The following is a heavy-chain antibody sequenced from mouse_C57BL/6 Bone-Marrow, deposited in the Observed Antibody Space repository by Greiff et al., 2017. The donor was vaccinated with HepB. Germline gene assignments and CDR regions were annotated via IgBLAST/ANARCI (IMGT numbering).Heavy chain of an antibody. V-gene: IGHV1-69*01. Sequence: VQLQQPGAELVMPGASVKLSCKASGYTFTSYWMHWVKQRPGQGLEWIGEIDPSDSYTNYNQKFKGKSTLTVDKSSSTAYMQLSSLTSEDSAVYYCALYYDYDDWFAYWGQGTLVTVSA. D-gene: IGHD2-4*01. CDR3: ALYYDYDDWFAY. CDR2: IDPSDSYT. CDR1: GYTFTSYW. J-gene: IGHJ3*01.